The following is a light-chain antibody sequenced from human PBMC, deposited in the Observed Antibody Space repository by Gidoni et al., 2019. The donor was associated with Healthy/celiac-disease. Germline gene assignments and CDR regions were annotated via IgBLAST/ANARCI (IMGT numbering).Light chain of an antibody. CDR3: SSYTSSSTRV. Sequence: QSALPQPASVSGSPGQSITLSCTGTSSAVGGYNYVSWYQQHPGNAPRLMIYDVSNRPSGVSNRFSGSKSGNTASLTISGLQAEDEADYYCSSYTSSSTRVFGGGTKLTVL. CDR2: DVS. J-gene: IGLJ2*01. CDR1: SSAVGGYNY. V-gene: IGLV2-14*01.